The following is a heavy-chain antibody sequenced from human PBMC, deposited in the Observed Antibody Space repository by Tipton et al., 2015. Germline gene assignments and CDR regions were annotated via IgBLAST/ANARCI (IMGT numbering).Heavy chain of an antibody. J-gene: IGHJ6*02. CDR3: ARERPYGGMDV. V-gene: IGHV4-31*03. D-gene: IGHD4-17*01. CDR1: GGSIRRGGFY. Sequence: TLSLTCTVSGGSIRRGGFYWSWIRQHPGKGLEWIGYIFYTGSTYYTPSLMSRVTISIDTSKNQFSLKLSSVTAADTAVYYCARERPYGGMDVWGQGTTVTVS. CDR2: IFYTGST.